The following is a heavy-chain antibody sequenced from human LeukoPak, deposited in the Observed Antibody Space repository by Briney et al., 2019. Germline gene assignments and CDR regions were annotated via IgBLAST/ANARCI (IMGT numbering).Heavy chain of an antibody. CDR2: INRSGST. CDR1: GGSFSGYY. V-gene: IGHV4-34*01. J-gene: IGHJ3*02. Sequence: SSETLSLTCAVYGGSFSGYYWSWIRQPPGKGLEWIGEINRSGSTNYNPSLKSRVTISVDTSKNQFSLKLSSVTAADTAVYYCARGPNCSGGSCDSNAFDIWGQGTMVTVSS. D-gene: IGHD2-15*01. CDR3: ARGPNCSGGSCDSNAFDI.